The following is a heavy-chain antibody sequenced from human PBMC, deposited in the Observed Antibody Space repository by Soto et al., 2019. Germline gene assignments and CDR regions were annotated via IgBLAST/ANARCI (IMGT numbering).Heavy chain of an antibody. CDR3: ARETVAVAGKAYYYGMDV. CDR2: IYYSGST. CDR1: GGSISSGGYY. V-gene: IGHV4-31*01. J-gene: IGHJ6*02. D-gene: IGHD6-19*01. Sequence: QVQLQESGPGLVKPSQTLSLTCTVSGGSISSGGYYWSWIRQHPGKGLEWIGYIYYSGSTYYNPSLQRLVTISIDTSKNQLSLKLSSVTAADTVVYYCARETVAVAGKAYYYGMDVWGQGTTVTVSS.